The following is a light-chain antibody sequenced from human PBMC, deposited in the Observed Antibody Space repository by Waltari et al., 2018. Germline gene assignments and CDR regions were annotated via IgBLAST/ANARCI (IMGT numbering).Light chain of an antibody. CDR2: GAS. CDR1: QSVGMS. Sequence: EIVLTQSPGTLSLSPGEGATLSCRASQSVGMSLVWYQQRPGRAPRILIYGASSRATGIPDRFTGSWSGTDFSLTISRLEPEDFAVYYCQMYVRLPVTFGQGTKVEI. V-gene: IGKV3-20*01. J-gene: IGKJ1*01. CDR3: QMYVRLPVT.